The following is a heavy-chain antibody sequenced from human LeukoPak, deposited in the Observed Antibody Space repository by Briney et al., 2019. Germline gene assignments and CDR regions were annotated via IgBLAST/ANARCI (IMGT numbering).Heavy chain of an antibody. D-gene: IGHD4-17*01. CDR2: INGYGSIT. CDR1: GFTFETYW. Sequence: GGSLRLSCAASGFTFETYWMHWVHQAPGKGLEWVSCINGYGSITNYADSVKGRFTISRDNAKNTLYLQMNSLRVEDTAVYYCARDEPTVTTGPPVGSWGQGTLVTVSS. CDR3: ARDEPTVTTGPPVGS. J-gene: IGHJ4*02. V-gene: IGHV3-74*01.